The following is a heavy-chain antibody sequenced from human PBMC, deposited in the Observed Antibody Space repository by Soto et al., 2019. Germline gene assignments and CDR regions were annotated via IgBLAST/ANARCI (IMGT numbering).Heavy chain of an antibody. CDR1: GYTFTSYA. D-gene: IGHD3-9*01. Sequence: ASVKVSCKASGYTFTSYAMHWVRQAPGQRLEWMGWINAGNGNTKYSQKFQDRVTITRDTSASTAYMELSSLRSEDTAVYYCARDSDSGGILTGYYSWEGYFDYWGQGTLVTVSS. V-gene: IGHV1-3*01. CDR2: INAGNGNT. CDR3: ARDSDSGGILTGYYSWEGYFDY. J-gene: IGHJ4*02.